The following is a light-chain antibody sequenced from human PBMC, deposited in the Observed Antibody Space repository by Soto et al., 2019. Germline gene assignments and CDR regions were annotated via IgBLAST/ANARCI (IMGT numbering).Light chain of an antibody. Sequence: QCALTQPASVSGSPGQSITISWTGTSSDVGSYNLVSWYQQHPGKAPKLMIYEVSKRPSGVSNRFSGSKSGNTASLTISGLQAEDEADYYCCSYAGSNVVFGGGTKLTVL. J-gene: IGLJ2*01. CDR2: EVS. CDR1: SSDVGSYNL. CDR3: CSYAGSNVV. V-gene: IGLV2-23*02.